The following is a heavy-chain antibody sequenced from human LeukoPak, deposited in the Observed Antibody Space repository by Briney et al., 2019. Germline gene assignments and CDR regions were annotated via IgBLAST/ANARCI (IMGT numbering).Heavy chain of an antibody. D-gene: IGHD1-26*01. CDR2: IRYDGSNK. Sequence: PGGSLRLSCAASGFTFSSYGMHWVRQAPGKGLEWVAFIRYDGSNKYYADSVKGRFTISRDNSKNTLYLQMNSLRAEDTAVYYCAKEAVGATRAFDYWGQGTLVTVSS. J-gene: IGHJ4*02. CDR3: AKEAVGATRAFDY. V-gene: IGHV3-30*02. CDR1: GFTFSSYG.